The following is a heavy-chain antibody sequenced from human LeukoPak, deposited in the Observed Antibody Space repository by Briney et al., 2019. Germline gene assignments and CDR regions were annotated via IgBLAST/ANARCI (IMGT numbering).Heavy chain of an antibody. D-gene: IGHD3-10*01. J-gene: IGHJ4*02. Sequence: PGGSLRLSCAASGFTFSNYAMSWVRQAPGKGLEWVSAIGGSSDFTYYAEYVKGRFTISRDNSKKTLYLQMNSLRDEDTAVYYCAIPDRGWGVITKDWGQGTLVTVSS. CDR3: AIPDRGWGVITKD. V-gene: IGHV3-23*01. CDR2: IGGSSDFT. CDR1: GFTFSNYA.